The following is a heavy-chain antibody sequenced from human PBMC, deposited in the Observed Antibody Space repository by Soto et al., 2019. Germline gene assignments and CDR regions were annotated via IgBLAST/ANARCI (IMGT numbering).Heavy chain of an antibody. CDR3: AKDCHYDSGSCPT. CDR1: EFTFSSYA. Sequence: EVQLLESGGGLVQPGGSLRLSCAASEFTFSSYAMSWVRQAPGKGLEWVSGITGSGGSTYYAASVKGRFTISRDNSKNTLYLQMNSLRAEDTAVYYCAKDCHYDSGSCPTWGRGTLVTVSS. V-gene: IGHV3-23*01. D-gene: IGHD3-10*01. J-gene: IGHJ5*02. CDR2: ITGSGGST.